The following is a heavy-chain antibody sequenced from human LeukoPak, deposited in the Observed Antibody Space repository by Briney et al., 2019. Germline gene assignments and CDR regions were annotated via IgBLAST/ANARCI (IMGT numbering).Heavy chain of an antibody. J-gene: IGHJ4*02. Sequence: PGGSLRLSCAASGFRFTSYAMIWIRQVPGKGLEWVAGISGSGGSTYYSDPVKGRFTISGDTSDNTLHLNMSTLTTDDTAVYFCAKLGAYRVYSFIDFWGQGIPVTVSS. CDR3: AKLGAYRVYSFIDF. CDR2: ISGSGGST. D-gene: IGHD3-16*01. CDR1: GFRFTSYA. V-gene: IGHV3-23*01.